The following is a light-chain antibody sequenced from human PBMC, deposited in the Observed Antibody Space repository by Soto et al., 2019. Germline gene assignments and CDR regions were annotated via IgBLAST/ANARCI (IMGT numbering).Light chain of an antibody. CDR1: QSVSSSF. J-gene: IGKJ4*01. CDR3: QQYGSSPLT. CDR2: GAS. Sequence: EIVLTQSPGTLSLSPGERATLSCRASQSVSSSFLAWYQQKPGQAPRLLIYGASSRATGIPDRFSGSGSGTDVTLTISRLEPEDVAVYYCQQYGSSPLTFGGGTKVDIK. V-gene: IGKV3-20*01.